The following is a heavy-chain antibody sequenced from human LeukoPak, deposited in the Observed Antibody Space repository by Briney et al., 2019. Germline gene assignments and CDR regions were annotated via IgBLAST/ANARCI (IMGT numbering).Heavy chain of an antibody. CDR3: ARDPFGDHEYFQH. D-gene: IGHD4-17*01. CDR1: GYTFTGHY. Sequence: GASVKVSCKASGYTFTGHYMHWVRQAPGQGLEWVGWINPNSSATNYGQKFQGRVTVTRDTSISTVYMELSSLRVDDTAVYYCARDPFGDHEYFQHWGQGNLVTVSA. CDR2: INPNSSAT. J-gene: IGHJ1*01. V-gene: IGHV1-2*02.